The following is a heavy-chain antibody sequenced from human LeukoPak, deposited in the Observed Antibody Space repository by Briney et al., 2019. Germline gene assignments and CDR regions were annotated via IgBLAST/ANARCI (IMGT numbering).Heavy chain of an antibody. CDR3: AKDGAELGLCSNGFCYGLKYYFMYA. CDR2: VWHDGSNR. CDR1: GFTFSNYG. D-gene: IGHD2-8*01. Sequence: GGSLRLSCEASGFTFSNYGMHWVRQAPGKGLEWVAVVWHDGSNRYYADSVKGRFTISRDNSKNTLSLQMSSLRAEDTAVYYCAKDGAELGLCSNGFCYGLKYYFMYAWGKGATVTVSS. J-gene: IGHJ6*03. V-gene: IGHV3-33*03.